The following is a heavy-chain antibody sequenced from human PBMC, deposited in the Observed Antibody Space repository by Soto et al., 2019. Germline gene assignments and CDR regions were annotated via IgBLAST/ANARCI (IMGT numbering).Heavy chain of an antibody. J-gene: IGHJ4*02. CDR2: IFSSGST. CDR1: GGSINTFY. Sequence: SETLSLTCTVSGGSINTFYWSWVRQPAGKGLEWIGRIFSSGSTSFNPSLESRVAMSVDTSKNHFSLNLSSVTAADMAVYYCAREGSYSAYNFAHGIQLWSFDFWGQGALVTAPQ. D-gene: IGHD5-12*01. CDR3: AREGSYSAYNFAHGIQLWSFDF. V-gene: IGHV4-4*07.